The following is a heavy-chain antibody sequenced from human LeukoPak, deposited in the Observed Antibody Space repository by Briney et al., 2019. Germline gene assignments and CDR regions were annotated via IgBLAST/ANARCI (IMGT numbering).Heavy chain of an antibody. Sequence: GRSLRLSCAASGFTFDDYALHWVRQAPGKGLEWVSGISWNRGSTGYADSVKGRFTISRDNAKSSLYLQMNSLRAEDTALYYCAKSIGTGYYTPFDYWGQGTLVTVSS. D-gene: IGHD3/OR15-3a*01. CDR3: AKSIGTGYYTPFDY. CDR1: GFTFDDYA. CDR2: ISWNRGST. V-gene: IGHV3-9*01. J-gene: IGHJ4*02.